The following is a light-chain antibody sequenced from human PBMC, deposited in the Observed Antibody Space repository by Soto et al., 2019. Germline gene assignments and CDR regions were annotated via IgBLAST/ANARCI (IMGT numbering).Light chain of an antibody. V-gene: IGKV1-39*01. J-gene: IGKJ4*01. Sequence: DIQMTQSPSSLSASVGDRVTITCRASQSISTNLCWYQQRPGKAPKVLIYAASNLHSGVPSRFSGSGSGTEFTLTITTLQSEDSASYYCQQSYSTPLTFGGGTKVEIK. CDR1: QSISTN. CDR2: AAS. CDR3: QQSYSTPLT.